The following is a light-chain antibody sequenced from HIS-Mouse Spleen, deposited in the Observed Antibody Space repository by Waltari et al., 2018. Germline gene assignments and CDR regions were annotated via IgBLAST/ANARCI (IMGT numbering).Light chain of an antibody. Sequence: SYELTQPPSVSVSPGQTARITCSGDALPKKYAYWYQQKSGQAPVLVIYEDSKRPSGIPGRVSGSSSGTMATLTISGAQVEDEADYYCYSTDSSGNHRVFGGGTKLTVL. V-gene: IGLV3-10*01. CDR2: EDS. CDR1: ALPKKY. J-gene: IGLJ2*01. CDR3: YSTDSSGNHRV.